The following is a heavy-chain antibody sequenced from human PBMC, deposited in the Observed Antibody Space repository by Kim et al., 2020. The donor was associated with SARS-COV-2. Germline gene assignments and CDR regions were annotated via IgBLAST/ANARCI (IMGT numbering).Heavy chain of an antibody. CDR3: ARDFWDYYDSSGLEV. CDR2: ISSSSSTI. CDR1: GFTFSSYS. Sequence: GGSLRLSCAASGFTFSSYSMNWVRQAPGKGLEWVSYISSSSSTIYYADSVKGRFTISRDNAKNSLYLQMNSLRDEDTAVYYCARDFWDYYDSSGLEVWGQGTLVTVSS. J-gene: IGHJ4*02. V-gene: IGHV3-48*02. D-gene: IGHD3-22*01.